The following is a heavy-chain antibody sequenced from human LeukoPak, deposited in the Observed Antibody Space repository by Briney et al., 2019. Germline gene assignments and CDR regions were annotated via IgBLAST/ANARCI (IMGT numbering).Heavy chain of an antibody. J-gene: IGHJ4*02. Sequence: PSDTLSLTCAVYGGSFRGYYWSWTRHPAGPGLERIGRIYTSGSTNYNPSLKSRLTMSVDTSKNQFSLKLSSVTAADTAVYYFFFQAEDGIRDFDWLLFFDYWGQGTLVTVSS. CDR2: IYTSGST. CDR3: FFQAEDGIRDFDWLLFFDY. CDR1: GGSFRGYY. V-gene: IGHV4-59*10. D-gene: IGHD3-9*01.